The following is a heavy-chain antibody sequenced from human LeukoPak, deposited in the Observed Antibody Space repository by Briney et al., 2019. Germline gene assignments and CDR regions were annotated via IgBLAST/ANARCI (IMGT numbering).Heavy chain of an antibody. J-gene: IGHJ3*02. Sequence: PSEILSLTCTVSGGSISSYYWSWIRQPPGKGLEWIDYIYYNGSTNYNPSLKSRVTISVDTSKNQFSLKLTSVTAADTAVYYCARVRAVAGREAFDIWGQGTMVTVSS. V-gene: IGHV4-59*01. CDR3: ARVRAVAGREAFDI. CDR2: IYYNGST. CDR1: GGSISSYY. D-gene: IGHD6-19*01.